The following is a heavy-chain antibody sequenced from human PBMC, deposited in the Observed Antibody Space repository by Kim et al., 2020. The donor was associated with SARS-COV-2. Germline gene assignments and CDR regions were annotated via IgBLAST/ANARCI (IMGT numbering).Heavy chain of an antibody. D-gene: IGHD3-16*01. V-gene: IGHV1-69*01. Sequence: YAQKFQGRVTITADESTSTAYMELSSLRSEDTAVYYCARIKISYYYYMDVWGKGTTVTVSS. CDR3: ARIKISYYYYMDV. J-gene: IGHJ6*03.